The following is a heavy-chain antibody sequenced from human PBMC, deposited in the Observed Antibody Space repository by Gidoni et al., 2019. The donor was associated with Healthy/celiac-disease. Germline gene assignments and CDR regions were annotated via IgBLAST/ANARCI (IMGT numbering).Heavy chain of an antibody. Sequence: EVQLVESGGGLVQPGGSLRLSCAGSGFTFSSDWMSWVRQAPGKGLEWVANIKQDGSEKYYVDSVKGRFTISRDNAKNSLYLQMNSLRAEDTAVYYCARDYYGSGTTLRYWGQGTLVTVSS. J-gene: IGHJ4*02. D-gene: IGHD3-10*01. CDR2: IKQDGSEK. CDR3: ARDYYGSGTTLRY. CDR1: GFTFSSDW. V-gene: IGHV3-7*04.